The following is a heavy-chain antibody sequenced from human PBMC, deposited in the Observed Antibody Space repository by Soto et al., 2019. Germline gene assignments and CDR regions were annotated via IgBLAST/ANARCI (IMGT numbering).Heavy chain of an antibody. D-gene: IGHD2-2*01. CDR2: IIPIFGIA. CDR3: ARDCSSTSCYAYP. V-gene: IGHV1-69*04. J-gene: IGHJ5*02. CDR1: GGTFSSYT. Sequence: GASVKVSCKASGGTFSSYTISWVRQAPGQGLEWMGRIIPIFGIANYAQKFQGRVTITADKSTSTAYMELSSLRSEDTAVYYCARDCSSTSCYAYPWGQGTLVTVSS.